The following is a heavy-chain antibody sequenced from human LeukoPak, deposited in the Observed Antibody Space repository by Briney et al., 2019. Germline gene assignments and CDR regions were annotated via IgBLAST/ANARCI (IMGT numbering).Heavy chain of an antibody. Sequence: ASVKVSCKASGGTFGSYAFNLIRQAPGQGLEWMGRIIPLFGTPNYAQEFQGRVTITTDESTYTPYMELSSLRSEDTAVYYCARDLLMTAVPYFDYWGQGTLVTVSS. D-gene: IGHD2-21*02. CDR1: GGTFGSYA. CDR3: ARDLLMTAVPYFDY. J-gene: IGHJ4*02. CDR2: IIPLFGTP. V-gene: IGHV1-69*05.